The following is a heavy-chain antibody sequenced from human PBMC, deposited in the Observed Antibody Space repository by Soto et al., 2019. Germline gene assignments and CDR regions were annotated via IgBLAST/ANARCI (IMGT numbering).Heavy chain of an antibody. Sequence: SAPLSRTCTVAVCSFSGGGYYWSWIRQHPGKGLEWLGYIYRTGNTHYSPSLKSRVSISQDRSKNQFSLELTSVTAADTAVYYCARGDYQYSIDYWGQGTLVTVSS. CDR3: ARGDYQYSIDY. CDR1: VCSFSGGGYY. J-gene: IGHJ4*02. CDR2: IYRTGNT. V-gene: IGHV4-30-2*01. D-gene: IGHD2-2*01.